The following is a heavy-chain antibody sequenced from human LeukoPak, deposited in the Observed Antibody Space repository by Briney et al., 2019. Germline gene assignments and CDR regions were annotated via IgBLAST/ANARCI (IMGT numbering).Heavy chain of an antibody. CDR1: GGFISSYY. D-gene: IGHD1-26*01. Sequence: SETLSLTCTVSGGFISSYYWSWIRQPPGKGLEWIGYIYYSGSTNYNPSLKSRVTISVDTSKNQFSLKLSSVTAADTAVYYCARGGSYSSDAFDIWGQGTMVTVSS. CDR2: IYYSGST. J-gene: IGHJ3*02. V-gene: IGHV4-59*01. CDR3: ARGGSYSSDAFDI.